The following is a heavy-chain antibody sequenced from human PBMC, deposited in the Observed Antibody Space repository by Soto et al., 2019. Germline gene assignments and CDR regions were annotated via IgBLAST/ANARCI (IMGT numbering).Heavy chain of an antibody. Sequence: SETLSLTCTVSGGSISSSSYYWGWIRKPKGKGLEWIGSIYYSGSTYYNPSLKSRVTISVDTSKNKFSLKLSSVTAADTAVYYCASFPGRFYYGMDVWGQGTTVT. CDR2: IYYSGST. J-gene: IGHJ6*02. V-gene: IGHV4-39*01. CDR1: GGSISSSSYY. CDR3: ASFPGRFYYGMDV. D-gene: IGHD3-16*01.